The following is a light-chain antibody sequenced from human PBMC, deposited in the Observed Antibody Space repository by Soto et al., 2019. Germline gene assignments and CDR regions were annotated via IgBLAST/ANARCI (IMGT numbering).Light chain of an antibody. CDR3: QQSSSTPRT. CDR1: QNINFY. V-gene: IGKV1-39*01. Sequence: DIQMAQSQSSLSAFIGDKITITCRESQNINFYLNWYQHKPGKAPKVLIYAASSLQSEVPSRFNGSGFGTDFTLTISSLQPEDFATYYCQQSSSTPRTFGQGTKLEIK. CDR2: AAS. J-gene: IGKJ2*01.